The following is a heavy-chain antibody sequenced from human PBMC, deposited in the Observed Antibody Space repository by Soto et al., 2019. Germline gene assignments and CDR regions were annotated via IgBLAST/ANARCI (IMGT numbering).Heavy chain of an antibody. V-gene: IGHV1-69*12. CDR3: AGVAARPMEWNYYYGMDV. J-gene: IGHJ6*02. CDR1: GGTFSSYA. Sequence: QVQLVQSGAEVKKPGSSVKVSCKASGGTFSSYAISWVRQAPGQGLEWMGGIIPIFGTANYAQKFKGRVTITADESTSKAYMELSSMRSEDTDVYYCAGVAARPMEWNYYYGMDVWGQGTKVTVSS. D-gene: IGHD6-6*01. CDR2: IIPIFGTA.